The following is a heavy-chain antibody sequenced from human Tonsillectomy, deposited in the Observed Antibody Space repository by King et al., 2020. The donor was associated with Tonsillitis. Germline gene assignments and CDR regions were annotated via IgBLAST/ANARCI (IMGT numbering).Heavy chain of an antibody. D-gene: IGHD3-3*01. CDR1: GGSINSVDYY. Sequence: VQLQESGPALVKPSQTLSLPCSVSGGSINSVDYYWSWIRQPPGKGLEWMGYIFYNGNTYYNPALHGQATLTIDTSKNHFSLKLTSVTAADTAVYYCARAKIYYFDHWGQGTLVTVSS. CDR3: ARAKIYYFDH. J-gene: IGHJ4*02. V-gene: IGHV4-30-4*01. CDR2: IFYNGNT.